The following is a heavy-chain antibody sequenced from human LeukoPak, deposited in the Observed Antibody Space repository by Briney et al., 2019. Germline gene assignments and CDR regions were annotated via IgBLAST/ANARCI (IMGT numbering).Heavy chain of an antibody. V-gene: IGHV4-59*08. Sequence: KPSETLSLTCTVSGDSISTYYWSWIRQPPGKGLEWIGYIHYSGSTNYNPSLRSRVTISVDTSKNQFSLKLSSATAADTAVYFCARRAINSVMFDYWGQGTPVTVSS. CDR2: IHYSGST. D-gene: IGHD3-16*01. J-gene: IGHJ4*02. CDR1: GDSISTYY. CDR3: ARRAINSVMFDY.